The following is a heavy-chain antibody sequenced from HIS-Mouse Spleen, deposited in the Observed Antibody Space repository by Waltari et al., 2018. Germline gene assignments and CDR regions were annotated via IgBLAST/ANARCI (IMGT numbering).Heavy chain of an antibody. V-gene: IGHV3-30-3*01. CDR3: ARDHSGWYFDY. J-gene: IGHJ4*02. Sequence: QVQLVESGGGVVQPGRSLRLSWAAAGFTFGRYAMHWVRQAPGKGLEWVAVISYDGSNKYYADSVKGRFTISRDNSKNTLYLQMNSLRAEDTAVYYCARDHSGWYFDYWGQGTLVTVSS. CDR2: ISYDGSNK. D-gene: IGHD6-19*01. CDR1: GFTFGRYA.